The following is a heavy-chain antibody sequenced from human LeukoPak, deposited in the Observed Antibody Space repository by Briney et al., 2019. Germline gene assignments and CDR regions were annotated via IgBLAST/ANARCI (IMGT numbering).Heavy chain of an antibody. CDR1: GFTFSSYD. CDR2: ISGSGGST. D-gene: IGHD3-22*01. V-gene: IGHV3-23*01. Sequence: PGGSLRLSCAASGFTFSSYDMSWVRQAPGKGLEWVSAISGSGGSTYYADSVKGRFTISRDNSKNTLYLQMNSLRAEDTAIYYCAKDGGGYYTWAFDYWGQGTLVTVSS. CDR3: AKDGGGYYTWAFDY. J-gene: IGHJ4*02.